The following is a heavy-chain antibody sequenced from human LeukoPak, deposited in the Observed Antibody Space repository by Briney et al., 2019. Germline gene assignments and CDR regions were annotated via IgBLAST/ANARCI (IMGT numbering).Heavy chain of an antibody. V-gene: IGHV1-2*06. D-gene: IGHD4-23*01. J-gene: IGHJ4*02. CDR1: GYTFTGYY. CDR2: INPNSGGT. CDR3: ARDRAEYGGNSLGY. Sequence: ASVKVFCKASGYTFTGYYMHWVRQAPGQGLEWMGRINPNSGGTNYAQKFQGRVTMTRDTSITTAYMELSRLRSDDTAVYYCARDRAEYGGNSLGYWGQGTLVTVSS.